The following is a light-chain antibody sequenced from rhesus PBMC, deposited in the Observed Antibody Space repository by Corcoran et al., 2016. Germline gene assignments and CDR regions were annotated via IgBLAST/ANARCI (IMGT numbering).Light chain of an antibody. V-gene: IGKV3S9*01. CDR3: QQYNKWTS. J-gene: IGKJ2*01. Sequence: EIVMTQSPATLSLSPGERATLFCRASQSVSSHVAWYQQKPGQVPRLLIYGASSRATGVPDRCSGSGSGTEFTLIISSLESEDVGVYCCQQYNKWTSFGQGTKVEIK. CDR1: QSVSSH. CDR2: GAS.